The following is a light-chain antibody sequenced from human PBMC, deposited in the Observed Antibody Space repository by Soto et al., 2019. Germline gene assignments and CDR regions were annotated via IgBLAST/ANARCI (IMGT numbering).Light chain of an antibody. J-gene: IGLJ1*01. V-gene: IGLV1-40*01. CDR3: PSYSSSLMAHV. CDR1: SSNIGAGYD. Sequence: QSVLTQPPSVSGAPGQRVTISCTGSSSNIGAGYDVHWYQQLPGTAPKLLIYANSNRPSGVPDRFSGSKSGTSTSLAITGLQAEHEADYYRPSYSSSLMAHVFGTGTKSTV. CDR2: ANS.